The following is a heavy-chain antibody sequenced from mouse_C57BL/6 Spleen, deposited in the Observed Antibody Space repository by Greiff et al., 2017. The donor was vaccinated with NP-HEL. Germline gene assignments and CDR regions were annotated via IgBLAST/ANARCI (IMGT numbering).Heavy chain of an antibody. Sequence: QVQLQQPGAELVKPGASVKVSCKASGYTFTSYWMHWVKQRPGQGLEWIGRIHPSDSDTNYNEKFKSKATLTVDKSSSTAYMQLSSLTSEDSAVYYCARGVGAWFAYWGQGTLVTVSA. J-gene: IGHJ3*01. CDR1: GYTFTSYW. CDR3: ARGVGAWFAY. D-gene: IGHD1-3*01. CDR2: IHPSDSDT. V-gene: IGHV1-74*01.